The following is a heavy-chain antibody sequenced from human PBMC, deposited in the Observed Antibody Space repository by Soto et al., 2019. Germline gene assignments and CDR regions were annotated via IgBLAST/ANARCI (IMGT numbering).Heavy chain of an antibody. V-gene: IGHV1-69*13. D-gene: IGHD3-10*01. CDR2: IIPIFGTA. CDR3: AQYYYGSGVLDY. J-gene: IGHJ4*02. CDR1: GGTFSSYA. Sequence: SVKVSCKASGGTFSSYAISWVRQAPGQGLEWMGGIIPIFGTANYAQKFQGRVTITADESTSTAYMELSSLRSEDTAVYYCAQYYYGSGVLDYWGQGTLVTVSS.